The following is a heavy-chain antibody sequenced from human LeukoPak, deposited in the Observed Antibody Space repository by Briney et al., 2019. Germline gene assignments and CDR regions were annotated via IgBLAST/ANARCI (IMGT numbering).Heavy chain of an antibody. V-gene: IGHV4-30-2*01. Sequence: PSETLSLTCTVSGGSISSGGYYWSCIRQPPGKGLEWIGYIYHSGSTYYNPSLKSRVTISVDRSKNQFSLKLSSVTAADTAVYYCARAPSGYLDDYWGQGTLVTVSS. CDR1: GGSISSGGYY. CDR3: ARAPSGYLDDY. D-gene: IGHD3-3*01. CDR2: IYHSGST. J-gene: IGHJ4*02.